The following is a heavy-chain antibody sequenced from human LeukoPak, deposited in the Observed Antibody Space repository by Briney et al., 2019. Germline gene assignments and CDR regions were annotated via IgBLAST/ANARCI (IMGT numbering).Heavy chain of an antibody. CDR1: GGSISSSSYY. D-gene: IGHD2-21*01. CDR3: ARTSIEYYFDY. V-gene: IGHV4-39*01. CDR2: IYYSGST. J-gene: IGHJ4*02. Sequence: SETLSLTCTVSGGSISSSSYYWGWIRQPPGKGLEWIGSIYYSGSTYYNPSPKSRVTISVDTSKNQFSLKLSSVTAADTAVYYCARTSIEYYFDYWGQGTLVTVSS.